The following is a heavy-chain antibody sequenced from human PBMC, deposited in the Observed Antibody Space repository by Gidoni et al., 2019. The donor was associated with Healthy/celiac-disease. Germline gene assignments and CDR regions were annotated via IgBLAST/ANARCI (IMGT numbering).Heavy chain of an antibody. CDR3: ARGYLPWVDY. CDR1: GFTFSSYA. D-gene: IGHD1-1*01. CDR2: ISYDGSNK. J-gene: IGHJ4*02. V-gene: IGHV3-30-3*01. Sequence: QVQLVESGGGVVQPGRSLRLSCAASGFTFSSYAMHWVRQAPGKGLEWVAVISYDGSNKYYADSVKGRFTISRDNSKNTLYLQMNSLRAEDTAVYYCARGYLPWVDYWGQGTLVTVSS.